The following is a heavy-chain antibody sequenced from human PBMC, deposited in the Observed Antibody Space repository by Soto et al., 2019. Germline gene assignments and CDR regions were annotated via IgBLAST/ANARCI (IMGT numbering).Heavy chain of an antibody. V-gene: IGHV4-59*01. CDR3: ARVAYDFWSGWGGAGYYYYMDV. J-gene: IGHJ6*03. D-gene: IGHD3-3*01. Sequence: QVQLQESGPGLVKPSETLSLTCTASGGSISNYHWSWIRQPPGKGLEWIGSIYYSGSTSYNPSLNGRVAISVDTSNNQFSLKLNSVTAADTAVYFCARVAYDFWSGWGGAGYYYYMDVWGKGTTVTVSS. CDR1: GGSISNYH. CDR2: IYYSGST.